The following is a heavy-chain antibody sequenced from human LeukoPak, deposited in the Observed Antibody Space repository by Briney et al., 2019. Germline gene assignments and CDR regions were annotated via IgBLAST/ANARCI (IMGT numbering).Heavy chain of an antibody. D-gene: IGHD1-14*01. Sequence: SETLSLTCSVSGDSFSSHYWTWIRQPPGKGLEWIGYISFRGSTNYNPSLKSRVTISVDTSKNQFSLKLSSVTAADTAVYYCARGRGNRHFDYWGQGTLVTVSS. CDR3: ARGRGNRHFDY. V-gene: IGHV4-59*11. CDR1: GDSFSSHY. CDR2: ISFRGST. J-gene: IGHJ4*02.